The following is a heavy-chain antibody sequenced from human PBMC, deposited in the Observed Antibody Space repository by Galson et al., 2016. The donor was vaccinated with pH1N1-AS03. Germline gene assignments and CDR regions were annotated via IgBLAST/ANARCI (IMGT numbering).Heavy chain of an antibody. V-gene: IGHV3-15*01. CDR3: TTAHGSGPGEFDS. Sequence: SLRLSCAASGFIFRNVWMTWVRQAPGKRLEWVGHIKSEGDGGGASDHAAPVKGRFTISRDDSEKTLYLQMNSLKSEDTGVYYCTTAHGSGPGEFDSWGQGILVTVSS. CDR2: IKSEGDGGGAS. CDR1: GFIFRNVW. J-gene: IGHJ4*02. D-gene: IGHD3-10*01.